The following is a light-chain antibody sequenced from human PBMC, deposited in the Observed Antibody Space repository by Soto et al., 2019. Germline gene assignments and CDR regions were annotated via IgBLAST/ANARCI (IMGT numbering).Light chain of an antibody. V-gene: IGKV1-39*01. CDR1: QGIRSY. CDR2: DVS. Sequence: TQLTQSPSSLSASVGDRVTITCRASQGIRSYLAWYQQKPGKAPDLLIYDVSTLQSGVPSRFSGSGSGTDFTLTISSLQPEDFATYYCQQSFSPPQTFGQGTRVEV. J-gene: IGKJ1*01. CDR3: QQSFSPPQT.